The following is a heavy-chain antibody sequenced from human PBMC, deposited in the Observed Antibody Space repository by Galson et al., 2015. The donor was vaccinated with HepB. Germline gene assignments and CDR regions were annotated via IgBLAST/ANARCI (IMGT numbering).Heavy chain of an antibody. CDR3: ASANPCGGDCYRPFDY. J-gene: IGHJ4*02. CDR1: GGTFSSYT. D-gene: IGHD2-21*02. CDR2: IIPILGIA. Sequence: SVKVSCKASGGTFSSYTISWVRQAPGQGLEWMGRIIPILGIANYAQKFQGRVTITADKTTSTAYMEMSSLSSEDTAVYYCASANPCGGDCYRPFDYWGQGTLVTVSS. V-gene: IGHV1-69*02.